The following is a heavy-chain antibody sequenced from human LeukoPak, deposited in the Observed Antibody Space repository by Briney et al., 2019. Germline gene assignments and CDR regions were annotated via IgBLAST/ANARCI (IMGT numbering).Heavy chain of an antibody. D-gene: IGHD2-15*01. CDR3: ARGVSDCSGDSCYSKYYYYYYMDV. J-gene: IGHJ6*03. CDR2: IIPIFGTT. V-gene: IGHV1-69*13. CDR1: GGTFSSYA. Sequence: ASVNVSCKASGGTFSSYAISWVRQAPGQGLEWMGGIIPIFGTTNNAQKFQGRVTITADESTSTAYMELSSLRSEDTAVYYCARGVSDCSGDSCYSKYYYYYYMDVWGKGTTVTISS.